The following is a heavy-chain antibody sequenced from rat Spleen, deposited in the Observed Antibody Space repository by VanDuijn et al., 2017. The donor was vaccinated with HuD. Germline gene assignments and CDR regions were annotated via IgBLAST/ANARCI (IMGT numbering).Heavy chain of an antibody. CDR2: INSAGST. CDR1: GYSITSNYR. Sequence: EVQLQESGPGLVKPSQSLSLTCSVTGYSITSNYRWNWIRKFPGNKMEWMGYINSAGSTNFNPSLRSRASISRDTSKNQFFLQVNSVTTEDTATYYCARAYYGYWYFDFWGPGTMVTVSS. V-gene: IGHV3-3*01. J-gene: IGHJ1*01. D-gene: IGHD1-6*01. CDR3: ARAYYGYWYFDF.